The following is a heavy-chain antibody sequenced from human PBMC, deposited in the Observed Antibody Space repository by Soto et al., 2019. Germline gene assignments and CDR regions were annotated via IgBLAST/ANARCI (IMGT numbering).Heavy chain of an antibody. V-gene: IGHV3-48*01. J-gene: IGHJ3*02. CDR3: ARGYWGHDAFDI. CDR2: ISSSSGTI. Sequence: EVQLVESGGGLVQPGGSLRLACAASGFTFSSYSMNWVRQAPGKGLEWVSFISSSSGTIYSADSVKGRFTISRDNAKNSLYLQMNSLRGEDTAVYFCARGYWGHDAFDIWGQGTMVTVSS. CDR1: GFTFSSYS. D-gene: IGHD7-27*01.